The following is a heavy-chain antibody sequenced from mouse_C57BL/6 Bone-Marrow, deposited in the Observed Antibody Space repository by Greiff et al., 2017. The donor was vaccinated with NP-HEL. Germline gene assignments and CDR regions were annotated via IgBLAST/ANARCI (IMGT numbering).Heavy chain of an antibody. CDR1: GYTFTDYY. D-gene: IGHD4-1*01. J-gene: IGHJ4*01. CDR3: ARRGLGRWYAMDY. V-gene: IGHV1-75*01. Sequence: VQLHQSGPELVKPGASVKISCKASGYTFTDYYINWVKQRPGQGLEWIGWIFPGSGSTYYNEKFKGKATLTVDKSSSTAYMLLSSLTSEDSAVYFCARRGLGRWYAMDYWGQGTSVTVSS. CDR2: IFPGSGST.